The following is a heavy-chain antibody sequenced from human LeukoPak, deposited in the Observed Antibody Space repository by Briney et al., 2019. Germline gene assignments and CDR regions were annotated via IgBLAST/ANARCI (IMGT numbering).Heavy chain of an antibody. CDR1: GFTFSSYG. Sequence: PGGSLRLSCAASGFTFSSYGMHWVRQAPGKGLEWVAVISYDGSNKYYADSVKGRFTISRDNSKNTLYLQMNSLRAEDTAVYYCAKERGVSSTRGGRAFDYWGQGTLVTVSS. V-gene: IGHV3-30*18. J-gene: IGHJ4*02. CDR3: AKERGVSSTRGGRAFDY. CDR2: ISYDGSNK. D-gene: IGHD2-2*01.